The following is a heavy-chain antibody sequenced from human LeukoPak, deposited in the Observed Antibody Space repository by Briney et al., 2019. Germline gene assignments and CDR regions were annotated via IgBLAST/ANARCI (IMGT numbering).Heavy chain of an antibody. D-gene: IGHD3-22*01. CDR2: ISGGGVNT. CDR3: AKTLGYSGYFSP. V-gene: IGHV3-23*01. CDR1: GFTFNSYA. Sequence: GGSLRLSCAASGFTFNSYAMTWVRQAPGKGLEWVSAISGGGVNTYYADSVKGRFTISRDNSKNMLYLQMNSLRAEDTAVYYCAKTLGYSGYFSPWGQGTLVTVSS. J-gene: IGHJ5*02.